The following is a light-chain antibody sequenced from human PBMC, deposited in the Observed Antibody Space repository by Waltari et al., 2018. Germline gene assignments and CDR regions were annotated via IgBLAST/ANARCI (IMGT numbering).Light chain of an antibody. J-gene: IGKJ2*01. Sequence: DLVVTQSPDSLAVSRGERATIHCKSSQSLLHTNTKNYLAWYQLRPGQPPKLLIYWASTRESGVPGRFSGSGSGTDFTLTISGLQAEDVAVYYCQQYYSTPNTFGQGTKLEIK. CDR3: QQYYSTPNT. V-gene: IGKV4-1*01. CDR1: QSLLHTNTKNY. CDR2: WAS.